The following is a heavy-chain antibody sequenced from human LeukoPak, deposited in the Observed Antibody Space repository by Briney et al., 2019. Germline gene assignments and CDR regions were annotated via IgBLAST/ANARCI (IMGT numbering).Heavy chain of an antibody. Sequence: PGGSLRLSCAASGFTFSSYWMHWVRQAPGKGLVWVSRINSDGSSTSYADSVKGRFTISRDNAKNTQYLQMNSLRAEDTAVYYCARALRYSSPFDYWGQGTLVTVSS. CDR2: INSDGSST. CDR1: GFTFSSYW. CDR3: ARALRYSSPFDY. D-gene: IGHD6-13*01. V-gene: IGHV3-74*01. J-gene: IGHJ4*02.